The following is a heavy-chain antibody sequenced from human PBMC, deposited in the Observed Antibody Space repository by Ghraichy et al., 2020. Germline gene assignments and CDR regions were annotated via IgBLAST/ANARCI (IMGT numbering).Heavy chain of an antibody. Sequence: GGSLRLSCAASGFTFSTYSMNWVRQAPGKGLEWVSSISSGSSYIYYAHSVKGRFTISRDNAKNSLYLQMNSLRAEDTAVYYCARSQNDYGGSSDFDYWGQGTLVTVSS. V-gene: IGHV3-21*01. CDR1: GFTFSTYS. CDR3: ARSQNDYGGSSDFDY. CDR2: ISSGSSYI. D-gene: IGHD4-23*01. J-gene: IGHJ4*02.